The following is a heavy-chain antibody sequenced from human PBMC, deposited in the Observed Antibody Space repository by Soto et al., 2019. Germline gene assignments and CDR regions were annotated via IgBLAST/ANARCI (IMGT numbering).Heavy chain of an antibody. CDR2: IYWDGDK. J-gene: IGHJ4*02. Sequence: SGPTLVNPTQTLTLTGTFSGFSLSTSGVGVGWIRQPPGGALEWLAIIYWDGDKRYSPSLKNRLTIMTDTSKNQVVLIMTEVEPVDTGTYYCVHSSRGRDCGGSRCYFYDFWGQGTPVTVSS. CDR1: GFSLSTSGVG. V-gene: IGHV2-5*02. CDR3: VHSSRGRDCGGSRCYFYDF. D-gene: IGHD2-21*01.